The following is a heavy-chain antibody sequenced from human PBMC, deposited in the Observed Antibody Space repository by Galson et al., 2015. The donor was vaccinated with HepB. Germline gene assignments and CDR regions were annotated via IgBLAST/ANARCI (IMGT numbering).Heavy chain of an antibody. D-gene: IGHD3-10*01. V-gene: IGHV1-58*01. CDR3: GVGRGADAFDI. J-gene: IGHJ3*02. Sequence: SVKVSCKASGFTFTSSAVQWVRQARGQRLEWIGWIVVGSGNTNYAQKFQERVTITRDMSTSTAYMELSSLRSEDTAVYYCGVGRGADAFDIWGQGTMVTVSS. CDR2: IVVGSGNT. CDR1: GFTFTSSA.